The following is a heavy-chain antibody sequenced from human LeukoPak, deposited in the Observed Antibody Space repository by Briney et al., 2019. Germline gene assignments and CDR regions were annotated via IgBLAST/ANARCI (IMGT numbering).Heavy chain of an antibody. CDR3: ARVLIYCSGGSCGDDY. CDR1: GFTFSSYW. Sequence: GGSLRLSCAASGFTFSSYWMSWVRQAPGKGLEWVANIKQDGSEKYYVDSVKGRFTISRDNSKNTLYLQMNSLRAEDTAVYYCARVLIYCSGGSCGDDYWGQGTLVTVSS. J-gene: IGHJ4*02. CDR2: IKQDGSEK. D-gene: IGHD2-15*01. V-gene: IGHV3-7*03.